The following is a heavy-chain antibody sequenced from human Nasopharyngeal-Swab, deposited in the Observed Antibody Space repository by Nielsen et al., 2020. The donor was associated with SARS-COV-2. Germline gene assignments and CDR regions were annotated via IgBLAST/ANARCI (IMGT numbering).Heavy chain of an antibody. CDR2: INHSGST. J-gene: IGHJ6*02. CDR3: ARAEGGSPTPYYYYYYGMDV. CDR1: GGSFSGYY. D-gene: IGHD6-25*01. V-gene: IGHV4-34*01. Sequence: SQTLSLTCAVYGGSFSGYYWSWIRQPPGKGLEWIGEINHSGSTNYNPSLKSRVTISVDTSKNQFSLKLSSVTAADTAVYYCARAEGGSPTPYYYYYYGMDVWGQGTTVTVSS.